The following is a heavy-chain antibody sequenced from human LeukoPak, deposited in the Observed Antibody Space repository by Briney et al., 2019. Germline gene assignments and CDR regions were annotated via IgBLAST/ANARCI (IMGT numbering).Heavy chain of an antibody. CDR2: ISDTGDTT. Sequence: GGSLRLSCAASGFSFSVYAMSWVRQAPGKGLEWVSSISDTGDTTHYADSVKGRFSISRDNSKNRVYLQMNSLRAEDTAVYYCAKDSYGEVQYFQHWGQGTLVTVSS. CDR3: AKDSYGEVQYFQH. V-gene: IGHV3-23*01. J-gene: IGHJ1*01. CDR1: GFSFSVYA. D-gene: IGHD4-17*01.